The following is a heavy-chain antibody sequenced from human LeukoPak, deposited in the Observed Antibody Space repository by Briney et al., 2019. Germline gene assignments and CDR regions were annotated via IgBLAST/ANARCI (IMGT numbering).Heavy chain of an antibody. CDR3: ARDTVVVRGDLSLNWFDP. CDR1: GGSFSGYY. Sequence: SETLSLTCAVYGGSFSGYYWSWIRQPPGKGLEWIGEINHSGSTNYNPSLKSRVTISVDTSKNQFSLKLSSVTAADTAVYYCARDTVVVRGDLSLNWFDPWGQGTLVTVSS. V-gene: IGHV4-34*01. J-gene: IGHJ5*02. D-gene: IGHD2-2*01. CDR2: INHSGST.